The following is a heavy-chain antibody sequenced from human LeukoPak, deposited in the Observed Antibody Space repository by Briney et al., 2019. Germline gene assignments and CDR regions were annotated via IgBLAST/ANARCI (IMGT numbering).Heavy chain of an antibody. CDR3: ARRYSSSWYAKYNWFDP. V-gene: IGHV4-4*07. J-gene: IGHJ5*02. D-gene: IGHD6-13*01. CDR2: IYTSGTT. Sequence: SETLSLTCTVSGGSISSYYWSWIRQPAGKGLEWIGRIYTSGTTNYNPSLKSRVTISVDTSKNQFSLKLSSVTAADTAVYYCARRYSSSWYAKYNWFDPWGQGTLVTVSS. CDR1: GGSISSYY.